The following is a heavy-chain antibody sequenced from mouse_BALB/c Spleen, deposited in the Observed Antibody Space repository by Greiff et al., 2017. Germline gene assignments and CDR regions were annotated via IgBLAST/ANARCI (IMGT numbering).Heavy chain of an antibody. D-gene: IGHD2-1*01. Sequence: QVQLKESAAELARPGASVKMSCKASGYTFTSYTMHWVKQRPGQGLEWIGYINPSSGYTEYNQKFKDKTTLTADKSSSTAYMQLSSLTSEDSAVYYCARGEHGNPFAYWGQGTLVTVSA. CDR3: ARGEHGNPFAY. CDR2: INPSSGYT. CDR1: GYTFTSYT. J-gene: IGHJ3*01. V-gene: IGHV1-4*02.